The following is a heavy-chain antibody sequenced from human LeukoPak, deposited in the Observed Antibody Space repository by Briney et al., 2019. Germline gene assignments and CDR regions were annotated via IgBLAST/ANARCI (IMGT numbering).Heavy chain of an antibody. CDR1: GFTFSSYG. D-gene: IGHD2-21*02. CDR3: AKGLPLAYCGGDCYNPYAFDI. CDR2: IQYDGSNK. J-gene: IGHJ3*02. Sequence: GGSLRLSCAASGFTFSSYGMHWVRQAPGKGLEWVTFIQYDGSNKYYADSVKGRFTISRDNSKNTLYLQMNSLRAEDTAVYYCAKGLPLAYCGGDCYNPYAFDIWGQGTMVTVSS. V-gene: IGHV3-30*02.